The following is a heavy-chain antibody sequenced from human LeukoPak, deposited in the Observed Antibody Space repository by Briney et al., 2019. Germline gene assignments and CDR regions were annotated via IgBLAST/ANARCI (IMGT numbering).Heavy chain of an antibody. Sequence: PGRSLRLSCAASGFTFSSYAMHWVRQAPGKGLEWVAVISYDGSNKYYADSVKGRCTISRDNSKNTLYLQMNSLRAEDTAVYYCARDELTDYYGMDVWGKGTTVTVSS. CDR1: GFTFSSYA. CDR2: ISYDGSNK. CDR3: ARDELTDYYGMDV. V-gene: IGHV3-30*04. D-gene: IGHD1-14*01. J-gene: IGHJ6*04.